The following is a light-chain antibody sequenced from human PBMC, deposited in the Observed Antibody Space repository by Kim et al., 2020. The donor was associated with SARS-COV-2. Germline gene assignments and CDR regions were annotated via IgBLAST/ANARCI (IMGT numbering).Light chain of an antibody. CDR3: QSYDNNVNGWV. CDR1: SSKFGTDYR. CDR2: PNI. Sequence: VIFSCCGASSKFGTDYRLPWYRHLPGAAPKVLIYPNIRRPSGLPDPFSGSKSDTSASLVITGLRPEDEADYYCQSYDNNVNGWVFGGGTQLTVL. V-gene: IGLV1-40*01. J-gene: IGLJ3*02.